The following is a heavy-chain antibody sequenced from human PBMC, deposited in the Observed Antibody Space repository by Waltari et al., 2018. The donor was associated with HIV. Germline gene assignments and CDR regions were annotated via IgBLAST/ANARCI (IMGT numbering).Heavy chain of an antibody. D-gene: IGHD6-13*01. Sequence: QVQLVQSGAEVKKPGSSVKVSCKASGGTFSSYAISWVRQAPGPGLEWMGGIIPIFGTANYAQKFRGRVTITADESTSTAYMELSSLRSEDTAVYYCASCVVVRAAAHPYYFDYWGQGTLVTVSS. CDR1: GGTFSSYA. J-gene: IGHJ4*02. V-gene: IGHV1-69*01. CDR2: IIPIFGTA. CDR3: ASCVVVRAAAHPYYFDY.